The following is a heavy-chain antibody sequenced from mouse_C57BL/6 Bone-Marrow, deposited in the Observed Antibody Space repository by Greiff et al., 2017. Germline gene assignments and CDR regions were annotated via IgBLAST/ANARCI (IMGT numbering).Heavy chain of an antibody. V-gene: IGHV1-74*01. D-gene: IGHD2-2*01. CDR3: AKDYGYEDAMDY. J-gene: IGHJ4*01. Sequence: QVQLQQPGAELVKPGASVKVSCKASGYTFTSYWMHWVKQRPGQGLEWIGRIHPSDSDTNYNPKFKGKATLTVDKSSSTAYMQLSSLTSEDSAVYYCAKDYGYEDAMDYWGQGTSVTVSS. CDR2: IHPSDSDT. CDR1: GYTFTSYW.